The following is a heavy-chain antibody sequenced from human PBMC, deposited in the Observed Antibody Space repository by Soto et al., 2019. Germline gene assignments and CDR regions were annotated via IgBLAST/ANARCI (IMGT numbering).Heavy chain of an antibody. CDR3: ARDGWRSGWTRNAAFDY. Sequence: GASVKVSCKASGYTFNSYGISWVRPAPGQGLEWMGWISAYNGNTNYAQKLQGRVTMTTDTSTSTAYMELRSLRSDDTAVYYCARDGWRSGWTRNAAFDYWGQGTLVTVSS. D-gene: IGHD6-19*01. V-gene: IGHV1-18*01. J-gene: IGHJ4*02. CDR2: ISAYNGNT. CDR1: GYTFNSYG.